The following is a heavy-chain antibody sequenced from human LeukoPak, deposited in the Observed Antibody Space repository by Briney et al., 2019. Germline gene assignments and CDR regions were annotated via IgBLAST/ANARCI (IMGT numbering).Heavy chain of an antibody. D-gene: IGHD3-22*01. CDR3: ARDRPMIIVADAFDI. Sequence: PGGSLRLSCAASGFTFSSYEMNWVRQAPGKGLEWVSYISSSDSTIYYADSVKGRFTISRDNAKNSLYLQMNSLRAEDTAVYYCARDRPMIIVADAFDIWGQGTMVTVSS. V-gene: IGHV3-48*03. J-gene: IGHJ3*02. CDR2: ISSSDSTI. CDR1: GFTFSSYE.